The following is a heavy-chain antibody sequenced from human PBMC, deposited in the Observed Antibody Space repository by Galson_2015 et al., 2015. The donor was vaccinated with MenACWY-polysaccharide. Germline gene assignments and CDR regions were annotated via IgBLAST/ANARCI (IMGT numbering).Heavy chain of an antibody. CDR1: GFTFSSYA. J-gene: IGHJ6*02. Sequence: SLRLSCAASGFTFSSYAMSWVRQAPGKGLEWVSLISGSGGSTYYADSVKGRITISRDNSKNTLYLQMNSLRAEDTAVYYCAKGGLAFSSRGMDVWGQGTTVTVSS. V-gene: IGHV3-23*01. CDR3: AKGGLAFSSRGMDV. CDR2: ISGSGGST. D-gene: IGHD3-3*02.